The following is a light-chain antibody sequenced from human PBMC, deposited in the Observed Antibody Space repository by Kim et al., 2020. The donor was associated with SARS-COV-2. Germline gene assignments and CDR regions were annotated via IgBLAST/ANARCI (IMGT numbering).Light chain of an antibody. J-gene: IGLJ2*01. V-gene: IGLV2-8*01. CDR3: SSYAGSNNLV. CDR2: EVS. CDR1: SSNVGGENY. Sequence: GQSVPPTRDSTSSNVGGENYVSWRQQHPGKAPKIMIYEVSKRPSGVPDRFSGSKSGNTASLTVSGLQAEDEADYYCSSYAGSNNLVFGGGTQLTVL.